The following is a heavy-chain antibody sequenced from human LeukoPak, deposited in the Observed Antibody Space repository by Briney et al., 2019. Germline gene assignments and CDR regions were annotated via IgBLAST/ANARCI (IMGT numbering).Heavy chain of an antibody. Sequence: GGSLRLSCAASGFTFSSYWMHWVRQAPGKGLVWVSRINSDGSSTSYADSVKGRFTISRDNAKNTLYLQMNSLRAEDTAVYYCVRAIGDYYYGTDXXXQGTTVTVSS. CDR3: VRAIGDYYYGTDX. J-gene: IGHJ6*02. D-gene: IGHD3-16*01. CDR2: INSDGSST. V-gene: IGHV3-74*01. CDR1: GFTFSSYW.